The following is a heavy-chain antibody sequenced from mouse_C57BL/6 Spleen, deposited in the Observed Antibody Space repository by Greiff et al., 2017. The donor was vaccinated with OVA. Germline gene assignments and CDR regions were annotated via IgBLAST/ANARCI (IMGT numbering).Heavy chain of an antibody. J-gene: IGHJ4*01. V-gene: IGHV1-52*01. Sequence: QVQLQQPGAELVRPGSSVKLSCKASGYTFTSYWMHWVKQRPIQGLEWIGNIDPSDSATHYNQKFKDKATLTVDNSSSTAYMQLSSLTSEDSAVYYCAREGLLRHGNAMDYWGQGTSVTVSS. CDR3: AREGLLRHGNAMDY. CDR2: IDPSDSAT. CDR1: GYTFTSYW. D-gene: IGHD1-1*01.